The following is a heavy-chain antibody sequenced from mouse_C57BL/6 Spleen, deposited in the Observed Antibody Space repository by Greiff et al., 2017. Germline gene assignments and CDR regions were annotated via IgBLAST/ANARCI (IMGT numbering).Heavy chain of an antibody. V-gene: IGHV1-9*01. Sequence: QVQLQQSGAELVKPGASVKLSCKASGYTFTGYWIEWVKQRPGHGLEWIGEIFPGSGSTNYNEKFKGKATFTADTSSNTAYMQLSSLTTEDSAVXYCASWSSGDVDDYWGQGTTLTVSS. CDR1: GYTFTGYW. D-gene: IGHD3-3*01. CDR2: IFPGSGST. J-gene: IGHJ2*01. CDR3: ASWSSGDVDDY.